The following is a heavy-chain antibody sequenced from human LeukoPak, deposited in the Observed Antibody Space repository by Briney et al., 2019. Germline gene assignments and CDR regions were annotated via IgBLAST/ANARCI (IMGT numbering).Heavy chain of an antibody. CDR3: AKDAQPRSRWFDP. CDR2: ISYDGSNK. Sequence: GGSLRLSCAASGFTFSSYGMHWVRQAPGKGLEWVAVISYDGSNKYYADSVKGRFTISRDNSKNTLYLQMNSLRAEDTAVYYCAKDAQPRSRWFDPWGQGTLVTVSS. J-gene: IGHJ5*02. D-gene: IGHD3-16*01. V-gene: IGHV3-30*18. CDR1: GFTFSSYG.